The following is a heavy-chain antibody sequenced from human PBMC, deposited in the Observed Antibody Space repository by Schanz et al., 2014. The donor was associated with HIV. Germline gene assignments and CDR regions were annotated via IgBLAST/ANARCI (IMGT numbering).Heavy chain of an antibody. CDR1: GYTFSDYF. D-gene: IGHD6-13*01. J-gene: IGHJ4*02. Sequence: QVQLVQSGAEVKKPGASVKVSCKASGYTFSDYFMHWVRQAPGQGLEWMGWISAYNGNTNYAPKFQGRVTMTRDTSTTTVYMELRSLRSDDRAVYYCARDPEGIAAAGSDYWGQGTLVTVSS. CDR3: ARDPEGIAAAGSDY. CDR2: ISAYNGNT. V-gene: IGHV1-18*01.